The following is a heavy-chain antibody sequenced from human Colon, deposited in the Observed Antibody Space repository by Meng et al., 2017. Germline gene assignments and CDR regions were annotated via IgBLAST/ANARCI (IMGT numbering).Heavy chain of an antibody. D-gene: IGHD1-1*01. Sequence: VPLLESGPGLLKTSGPLAPTCTFFGYSNSSYIWWSWVRQPPGKGLEWIGEVYHRGDTNYNPSLKSRVVISVDRSKNQFSLNLSSVTAADTAVYYCGRDQGRQLINHWGQGTLVTVSS. CDR1: GYSNSSYIW. V-gene: IGHV4-4*02. J-gene: IGHJ4*02. CDR3: GRDQGRQLINH. CDR2: VYHRGDT.